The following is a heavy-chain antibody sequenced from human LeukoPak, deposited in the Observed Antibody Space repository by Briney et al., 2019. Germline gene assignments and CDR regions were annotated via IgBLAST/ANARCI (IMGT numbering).Heavy chain of an antibody. CDR3: ARGRYGYSSGWYFDY. J-gene: IGHJ4*02. D-gene: IGHD6-19*01. V-gene: IGHV4-4*07. CDR2: IYTGGST. Sequence: SETLSLTCTVSGGSISSYYWSWIRQPAGKGLEWIGRIYTGGSTNYNPSLKSRVTMSVDTSKNQFSLKLSSVTAADTAVYYCARGRYGYSSGWYFDYWGQGTLVTVSS. CDR1: GGSISSYY.